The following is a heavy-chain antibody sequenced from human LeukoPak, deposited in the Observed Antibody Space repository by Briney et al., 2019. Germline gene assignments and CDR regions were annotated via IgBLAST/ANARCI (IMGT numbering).Heavy chain of an antibody. D-gene: IGHD6-6*01. CDR2: INPDGGTT. CDR3: AKGDSSSLIGFY. Sequence: HSGGSLRLSCAASGFTLGSYWMHWVRQVPGKGLVWVSRINPDGGTTTYADSVKGRFTISRDNSKNTLYLQMNSLRAEDTAVYYCAKGDSSSLIGFYWGQGTLVTVSS. V-gene: IGHV3-74*01. CDR1: GFTLGSYW. J-gene: IGHJ4*02.